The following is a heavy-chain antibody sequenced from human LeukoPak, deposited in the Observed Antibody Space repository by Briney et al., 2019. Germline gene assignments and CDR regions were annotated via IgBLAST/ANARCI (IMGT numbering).Heavy chain of an antibody. CDR2: IYHSGST. Sequence: PSETLSLTCTVSGYSISSGYYWGWIRQPPGKGLEWIGSIYHSGSTYYNPSLKSRVTISVDTSKNQFSLKLSSVTAADTAVYYCARDLPSWAYYCYYYMDVWGKGTTVTVSS. CDR1: GYSISSGYY. J-gene: IGHJ6*03. V-gene: IGHV4-38-2*02. D-gene: IGHD3-16*01. CDR3: ARDLPSWAYYCYYYMDV.